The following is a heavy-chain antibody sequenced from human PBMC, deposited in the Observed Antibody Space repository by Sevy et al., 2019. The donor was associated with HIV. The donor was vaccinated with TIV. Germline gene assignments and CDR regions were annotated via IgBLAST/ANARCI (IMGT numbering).Heavy chain of an antibody. V-gene: IGHV3-11*06. CDR2: ISGAGTYT. CDR1: GFTFSAYY. Sequence: GGSLRLSCAASGFTFSAYYMTWIRQAPGKGLEWVSYISGAGTYTNYVESVKGRFTISRDNSKNSLYRQMNSLRAEDTAVYFCARSRSNYGDYYFDYWGQGILVTVSS. CDR3: ARSRSNYGDYYFDY. D-gene: IGHD4-17*01. J-gene: IGHJ4*02.